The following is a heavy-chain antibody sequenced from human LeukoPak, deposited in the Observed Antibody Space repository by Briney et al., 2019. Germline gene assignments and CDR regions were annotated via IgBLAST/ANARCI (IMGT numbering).Heavy chain of an antibody. Sequence: GGSLRLSCAASGFTFSSYGMHWVRQAPGKGLEWVAVISYDGSNKYYADSVKGRFTISRDNSKNTLYLQMNSLRAEDTAVYYCAKSMDILTGYLWSLDYWGQGTLVTVSS. CDR3: AKSMDILTGYLWSLDY. CDR2: ISYDGSNK. D-gene: IGHD3-9*01. CDR1: GFTFSSYG. J-gene: IGHJ4*02. V-gene: IGHV3-30*18.